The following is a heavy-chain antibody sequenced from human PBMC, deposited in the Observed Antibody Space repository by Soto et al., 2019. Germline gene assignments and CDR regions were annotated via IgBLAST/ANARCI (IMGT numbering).Heavy chain of an antibody. D-gene: IGHD1-1*01. V-gene: IGHV1-2*02. J-gene: IGHJ5*02. CDR1: GYTYTDYF. CDR2: INPKSRGT. Sequence: ASVTVSCKASGYTYTDYFIHWVRQAPVQGFEWMGGINPKSRGTNYAQKFQGRVTMTRETCNSTAYMGLRGLTSDDTAVYYCAXVTRNARNWFDPWRQGTLVTLSS. CDR3: AXVTRNARNWFDP.